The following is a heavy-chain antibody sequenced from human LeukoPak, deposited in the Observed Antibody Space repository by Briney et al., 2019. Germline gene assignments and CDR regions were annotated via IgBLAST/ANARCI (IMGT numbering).Heavy chain of an antibody. CDR3: ARWASTGYSYGHFDY. J-gene: IGHJ4*02. CDR2: IIPIFGIA. V-gene: IGHV1-69*04. D-gene: IGHD5-18*01. CDR1: GGTFSSHA. Sequence: LVKVSCLASGGTFSSHAISWVRQAPGHGLEWMGRIIPIFGIANYAQKFQGRVTITADKSTSTAYMELSSLRSEDTAVYYCARWASTGYSYGHFDYWGQGTLVTVSS.